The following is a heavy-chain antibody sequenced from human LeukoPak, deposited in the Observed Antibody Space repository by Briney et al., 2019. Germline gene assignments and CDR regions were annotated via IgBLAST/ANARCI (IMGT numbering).Heavy chain of an antibody. CDR2: IIPILGIA. CDR3: AKDHGWLSPSFFDY. V-gene: IGHV1-69*04. D-gene: IGHD3-22*01. Sequence: GASVKVSCKASGGTFSSYAISWVRQAPGQGLEWMGRIIPILGIANYAQKFQGRVTITADKSTSTAYMELSSLRSEDTAVYYCAKDHGWLSPSFFDYWGQGTLVTVSS. J-gene: IGHJ4*02. CDR1: GGTFSSYA.